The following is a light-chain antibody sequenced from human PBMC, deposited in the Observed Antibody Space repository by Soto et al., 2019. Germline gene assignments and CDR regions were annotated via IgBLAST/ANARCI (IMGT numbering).Light chain of an antibody. V-gene: IGKV1-17*01. J-gene: IGKJ1*01. CDR3: LQFNTYPWT. CDR1: QGIGSD. Sequence: DIQMTQSPSSLSASVGDRVTITCRASQGIGSDLNWYQQKPGKAPKRLIQAASNLQSGVPSRFGCSGSGTEFTLTINSLQPEDFATYYWLQFNTYPWTFGQGTKVE. CDR2: AAS.